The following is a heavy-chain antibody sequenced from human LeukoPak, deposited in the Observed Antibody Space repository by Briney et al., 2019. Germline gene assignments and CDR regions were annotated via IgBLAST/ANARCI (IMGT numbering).Heavy chain of an antibody. J-gene: IGHJ2*01. Sequence: PSETLSLTCTVSGGSISSGDYYWSWIRQPPGKGLEWIGYIYYSGSTYYNPSLKSRVTISVDTSKNQFSLKLSSVTAADTAVYYRARVGSSSWRRAPRYYWYFDLWGRGILVTVSS. V-gene: IGHV4-30-4*08. CDR1: GGSISSGDYY. CDR3: ARVGSSSWRRAPRYYWYFDL. D-gene: IGHD6-13*01. CDR2: IYYSGST.